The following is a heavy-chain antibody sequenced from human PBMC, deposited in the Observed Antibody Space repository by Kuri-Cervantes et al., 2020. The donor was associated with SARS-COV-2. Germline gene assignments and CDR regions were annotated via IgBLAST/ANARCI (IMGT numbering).Heavy chain of an antibody. CDR2: IYHSGST. V-gene: IGHV4-59*04. CDR3: ARHQSGYFDY. D-gene: IGHD3-3*01. J-gene: IGHJ4*02. CDR1: GGSISSYY. Sequence: SETLSLTCTVSGGSISSYYWNWIRQSPGKGLEWIGSIYHSGSTYYNPSLKSRVTISVDTSKNQFSLKLSSVTAADTAVYYCARHQSGYFDYWGQGTLVTVSS.